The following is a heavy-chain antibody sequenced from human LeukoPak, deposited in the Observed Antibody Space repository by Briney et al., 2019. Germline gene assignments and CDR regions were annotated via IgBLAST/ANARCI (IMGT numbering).Heavy chain of an antibody. V-gene: IGHV4-4*02. Sequence: PSETLSLTCAVSGGSISSDNWWSWVRQPPGKGLEWIGEIYHSGSTYYNPSLKSRVTISVDTSKNQFSLKLSSVTAADTAVYYCARAPMVRGVPYYYGMDVWGQGTTVTVSS. CDR3: ARAPMVRGVPYYYGMDV. J-gene: IGHJ6*02. CDR1: GGSISSDNW. D-gene: IGHD3-10*01. CDR2: IYHSGST.